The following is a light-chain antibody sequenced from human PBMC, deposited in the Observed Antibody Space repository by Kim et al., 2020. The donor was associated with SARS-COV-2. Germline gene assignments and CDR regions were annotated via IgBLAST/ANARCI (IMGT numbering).Light chain of an antibody. CDR1: QNIGGF. J-gene: IGKJ1*01. Sequence: LSPGETAPLSCRASQNIGGFLAWYQQRPGQTPRLLIYNASTTATGIPGRFSGIGSGTDFTLTISSLEPEDFAVYYCQQRTNWPPWTFGQGTKLEI. CDR3: QQRTNWPPWT. V-gene: IGKV3-11*01. CDR2: NAS.